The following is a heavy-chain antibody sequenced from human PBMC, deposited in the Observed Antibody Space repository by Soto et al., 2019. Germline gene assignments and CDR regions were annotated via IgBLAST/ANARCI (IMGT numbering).Heavy chain of an antibody. V-gene: IGHV1-69*06. J-gene: IGHJ6*02. D-gene: IGHD2-21*01. Sequence: QVQLVQSGAEVKKPVSSVKVSCKASGDTSSAYVLTWVRQAHGQGLEWVGSIIPFFGTTNYAQKFQGRVTITADIYTGTAHMEPRSLRSDDTALYFFARSRYSFMIGQVYSAMDVLGPGTSITVS. CDR2: IIPFFGTT. CDR3: ARSRYSFMIGQVYSAMDV. CDR1: GDTSSAYV.